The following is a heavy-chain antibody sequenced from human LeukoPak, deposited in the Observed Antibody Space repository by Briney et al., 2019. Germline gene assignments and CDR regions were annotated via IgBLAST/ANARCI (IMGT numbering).Heavy chain of an antibody. Sequence: SQTLSLTCTVSGGSISSGGYYWSWIRQHPGKGLEWIGYIYYSGSTYYNPSLKSRVTISVDTSKNQFSLKLSSVTAADTAVNYCARGGAMIVDFGAFDIWGQGTMVTVSS. D-gene: IGHD3-22*01. CDR3: ARGGAMIVDFGAFDI. V-gene: IGHV4-31*03. CDR1: GGSISSGGYY. CDR2: IYYSGST. J-gene: IGHJ3*02.